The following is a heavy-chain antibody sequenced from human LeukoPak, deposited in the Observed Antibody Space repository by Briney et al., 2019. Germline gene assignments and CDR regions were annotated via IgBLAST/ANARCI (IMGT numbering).Heavy chain of an antibody. D-gene: IGHD1-26*01. V-gene: IGHV3-7*01. Sequence: DSVKGRFTIPRDNAKNSLYLEMTSLRAEDTAVYYCASGSPAGDYWGQGTLVTVSS. CDR3: ASGSPAGDY. J-gene: IGHJ4*02.